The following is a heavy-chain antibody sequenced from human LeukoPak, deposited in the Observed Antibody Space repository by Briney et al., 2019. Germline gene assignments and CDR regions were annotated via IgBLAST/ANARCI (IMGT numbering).Heavy chain of an antibody. CDR1: GGSISSGGYS. J-gene: IGHJ4*02. CDR3: ARVDILTGYYSVFDY. CDR2: IYHSGST. Sequence: SQTLSLTCAVSGGSISSGGYSWSWIRQPPGKGLEWIGYIYHSGSTNYNPSLKSRVTISVDRSKNQFSLKLSSVTAADTAVYYCARVDILTGYYSVFDYWGQGTLVTVSS. V-gene: IGHV4-30-2*01. D-gene: IGHD3-9*01.